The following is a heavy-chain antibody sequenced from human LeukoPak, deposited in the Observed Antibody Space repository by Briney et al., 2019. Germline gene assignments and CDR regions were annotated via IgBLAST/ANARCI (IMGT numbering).Heavy chain of an antibody. CDR3: ARPRYQLLPVIDY. J-gene: IGHJ4*02. CDR2: INSDGNST. V-gene: IGHV3-74*01. Sequence: GGSLRLSCAASGFTFSSYWMHWVRQAPGKGLVWVSRINSDGNSTSYADSVKGRFTISRDNAKNTLYLQMNSLRAEDTAVYYCARPRYQLLPVIDYWGQGTLVTVSS. D-gene: IGHD2-2*01. CDR1: GFTFSSYW.